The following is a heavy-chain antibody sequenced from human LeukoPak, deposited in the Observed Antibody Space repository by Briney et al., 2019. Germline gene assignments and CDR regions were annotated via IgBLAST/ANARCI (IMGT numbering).Heavy chain of an antibody. CDR2: IYPGDSET. J-gene: IGHJ5*02. D-gene: IGHD6-13*01. Sequence: GESLKISCEGSGYSFTKYWIGWVRQMPGKGLEWMGIIYPGDSETRYSPSFQGQVTMSADKSITTAYLQWSRLKASDTAIYYCARLAYSTSWYRGRFDPWGQGTLVTVSS. CDR1: GYSFTKYW. CDR3: ARLAYSTSWYRGRFDP. V-gene: IGHV5-51*01.